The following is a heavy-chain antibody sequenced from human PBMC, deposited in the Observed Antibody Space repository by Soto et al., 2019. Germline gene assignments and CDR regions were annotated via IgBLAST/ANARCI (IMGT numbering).Heavy chain of an antibody. D-gene: IGHD6-6*01. CDR2: IKQDGSEK. CDR3: ARDLSIAAPAPPNWFDP. J-gene: IGHJ5*02. V-gene: IGHV3-7*03. CDR1: GFTFSSYW. Sequence: PGGSLRLSCAASGFTFSSYWMSWVRQAPGKGLEWVANIKQDGSEKYYVDSVKGRFTISRDNAKNSLYLQMNSLRAEDTAVYYCARDLSIAAPAPPNWFDPWGQGTLVTVSS.